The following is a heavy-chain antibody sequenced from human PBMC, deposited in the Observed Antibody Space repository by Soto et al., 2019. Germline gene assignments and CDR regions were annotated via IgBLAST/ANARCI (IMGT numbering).Heavy chain of an antibody. D-gene: IGHD2-21*01. V-gene: IGHV3-49*04. CDR3: TMWPAPLQSNFEY. Sequence: GGSLRLSCTASGFIFRDYVMTWVRQAPGKGLEFVGVVRSTGTTEYAASVKGRFTISRDDSKNIAYLQMNSLKTDDTGVYFCTMWPAPLQSNFEYWGQGTLVTVSS. CDR2: VRSTGTT. J-gene: IGHJ4*02. CDR1: GFIFRDYV.